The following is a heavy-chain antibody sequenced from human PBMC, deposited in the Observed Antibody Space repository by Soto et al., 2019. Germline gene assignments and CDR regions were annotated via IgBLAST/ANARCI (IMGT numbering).Heavy chain of an antibody. Sequence: VPLVESGGGVVQPGRSLRLSCAASGFIFTTYGLHWVRQAPGKGLEWVAVIWYDGSNQYYADSVKGRFTISRDNSKNILYLEMNSVRVEDTAVYYCVKDHCGGDCYSDPYFDYWGQGTLVTVSS. CDR2: IWYDGSNQ. CDR1: GFIFTTYG. D-gene: IGHD2-21*02. J-gene: IGHJ4*02. V-gene: IGHV3-33*06. CDR3: VKDHCGGDCYSDPYFDY.